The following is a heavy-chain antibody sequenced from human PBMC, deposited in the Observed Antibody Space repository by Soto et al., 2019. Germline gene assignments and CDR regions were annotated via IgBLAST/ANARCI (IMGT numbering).Heavy chain of an antibody. J-gene: IGHJ6*03. CDR1: GFTFSSYG. CDR2: IWYDGSNK. D-gene: IGHD3-16*02. V-gene: IGHV3-33*01. Sequence: QSGGSLRLSCAASGFTFSSYGMHWVRQAPGKGLEWVAVIWYDGSNKFYADSVKGRFTISRDNSKNTLYLQMNSLRAEDTAVYYCARDENQYDYIWGSYRRNYYYYYYMDVWGKGTTVTVSS. CDR3: ARDENQYDYIWGSYRRNYYYYYYMDV.